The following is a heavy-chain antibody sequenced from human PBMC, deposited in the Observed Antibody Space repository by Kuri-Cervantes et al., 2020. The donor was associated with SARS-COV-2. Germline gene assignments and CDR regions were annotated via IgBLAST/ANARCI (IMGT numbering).Heavy chain of an antibody. Sequence: LSLTCAASGFTFSSYAMSWVRQAPGKGLEWVAVISYDGSNKYYADSVKGRFTISRDNSKNTLYLQMNSLRAEDTAVYYCARSPGSHMDVWGKGTTVTVSS. D-gene: IGHD6-19*01. CDR2: ISYDGSNK. CDR3: ARSPGSHMDV. J-gene: IGHJ6*03. CDR1: GFTFSSYA. V-gene: IGHV3-30*04.